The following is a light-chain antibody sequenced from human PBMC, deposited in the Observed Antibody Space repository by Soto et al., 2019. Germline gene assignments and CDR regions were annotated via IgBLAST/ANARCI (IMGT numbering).Light chain of an antibody. Sequence: PGEGVTLSCTASHRVDNNYLAWYQQKPGQAPSLLVCGASIRATGIPDRFSGSGSVTDVTLSISRLEPEDRAVYYCQHDVSSTGNFGQGTKVDIK. J-gene: IGKJ2*01. V-gene: IGKV3-20*01. CDR1: HRVDNNY. CDR3: QHDVSSTGN. CDR2: GAS.